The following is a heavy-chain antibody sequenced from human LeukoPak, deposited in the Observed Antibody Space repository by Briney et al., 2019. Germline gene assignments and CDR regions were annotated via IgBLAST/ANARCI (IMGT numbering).Heavy chain of an antibody. CDR1: GFTFSSYW. Sequence: GGSLRLSCAASGFTFSSYWMSWVRQATGKGLEWVANLKQEGSEKYYVDSVKGRFTISRDNAKNLLYLQMNSLRAEDTAVYYCAREDYIDAFDIWGQGTMVTVSS. D-gene: IGHD4-11*01. CDR3: AREDYIDAFDI. V-gene: IGHV3-7*04. J-gene: IGHJ3*02. CDR2: LKQEGSEK.